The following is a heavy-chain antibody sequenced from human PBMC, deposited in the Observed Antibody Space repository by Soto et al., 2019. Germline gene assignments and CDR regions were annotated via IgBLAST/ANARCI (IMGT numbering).Heavy chain of an antibody. Sequence: QVQLVQSGAEVKKPGSSVKVSCKASGGTFSSYAISWVRQAPGQGLEWMGGIIPIFGTANYAQKFQGRVTITADESTSTPYMELSSLRSEDTAVYYCARTWFGELGTPYYFDYWGQGTLVTVSS. CDR3: ARTWFGELGTPYYFDY. D-gene: IGHD3-10*01. CDR2: IIPIFGTA. CDR1: GGTFSSYA. J-gene: IGHJ4*02. V-gene: IGHV1-69*01.